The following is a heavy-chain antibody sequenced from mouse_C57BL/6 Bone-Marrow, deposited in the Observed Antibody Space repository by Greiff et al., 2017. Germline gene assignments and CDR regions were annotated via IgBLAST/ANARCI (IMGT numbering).Heavy chain of an antibody. V-gene: IGHV3-6*01. Sequence: EVQLQESGPGLVKPSQSLSLICSVTGYSITSGYYWNWIRQFPGNKLEWMGYISYDGSNNYNPSLKNRISLTRDTSKNQFFLKLNSVTTEDTATYYCARRFDVWGTGTTVTVSS. CDR2: ISYDGSN. J-gene: IGHJ1*03. CDR3: ARRFDV. CDR1: GYSITSGYY.